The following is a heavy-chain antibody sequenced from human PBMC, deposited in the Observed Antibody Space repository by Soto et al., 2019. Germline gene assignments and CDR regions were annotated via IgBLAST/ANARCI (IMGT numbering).Heavy chain of an antibody. J-gene: IGHJ5*02. D-gene: IGHD4-17*01. V-gene: IGHV4-4*07. Sequence: PSETLSLTCSVSGGSISKFYWSWIRKTAGKGLEWMGRAYATGTTDYNPSLRSRVAMSVDISKKTFSLRLTSVTAADTGVYYCVRDGSKTLRDWFDPWGQGKLVTVSS. CDR1: GGSISKFY. CDR3: VRDGSKTLRDWFDP. CDR2: AYATGTT.